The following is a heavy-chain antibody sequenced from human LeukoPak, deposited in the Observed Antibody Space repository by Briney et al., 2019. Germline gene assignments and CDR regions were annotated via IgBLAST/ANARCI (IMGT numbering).Heavy chain of an antibody. D-gene: IGHD3-22*01. CDR2: IYYSGST. CDR1: GGSISSYY. CDR3: ARGYYYDSSGYYPLDY. V-gene: IGHV4-59*01. Sequence: SETLSLACTVSGGSISSYYWSWIRQPPGKGLEWIGYIYYSGSTNYNPSLKSRVTISVDTSKNQFSLKLSSVTAADTAVYYCARGYYYDSSGYYPLDYWGQGTLDTVSS. J-gene: IGHJ4*02.